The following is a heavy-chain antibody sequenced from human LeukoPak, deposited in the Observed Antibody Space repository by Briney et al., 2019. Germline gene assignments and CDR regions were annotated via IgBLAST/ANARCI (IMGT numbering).Heavy chain of an antibody. V-gene: IGHV1-2*02. J-gene: IGHJ6*02. D-gene: IGHD3-10*01. CDR2: INPNSGGT. CDR1: GYTFTGYY. Sequence: VASVKVSCKASGYTFTGYYMHWVRQAPGQGLEWMGWINPNSGGTNYAQKFQGRVTMTRDTSISTAYMELSRLRSDDTAVYYCARRYTMVRGAVDYYYGMDVWGQGTTVTVSS. CDR3: ARRYTMVRGAVDYYYGMDV.